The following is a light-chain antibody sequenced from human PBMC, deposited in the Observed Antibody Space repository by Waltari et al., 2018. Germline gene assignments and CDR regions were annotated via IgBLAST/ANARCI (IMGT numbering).Light chain of an antibody. V-gene: IGKV1-39*01. Sequence: DIQVTQSPSSLSASVGDRATITCRTSQYNTTYLNWYKHRPGKAPQLLIYAAADLQRGVPSRFSGSGSGTDFTLTIDSLQPADFATYYCLQTSTTPFVFGPGTRVDIK. J-gene: IGKJ3*01. CDR1: QYNTTY. CDR2: AAA. CDR3: LQTSTTPFV.